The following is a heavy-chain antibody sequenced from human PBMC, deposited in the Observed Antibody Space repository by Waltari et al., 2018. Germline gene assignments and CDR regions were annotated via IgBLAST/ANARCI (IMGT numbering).Heavy chain of an antibody. CDR2: ISYDGSN. J-gene: IGHJ6*02. CDR1: GGSISSSTYY. Sequence: QLQLQESGPGLVKPSETLSLTCTVPGGSISSSTYYWGWIRQPPGKGLEWVAFISYDGSNKNYRDSVKGRFTISRDNSKNRLSLQMNSLTAEDTAVYHCVKWDYSGSGFSHFYPMDVWGQGTTDT. D-gene: IGHD3-10*01. CDR3: VKWDYSGSGFSHFYPMDV. V-gene: IGHV4-39*01.